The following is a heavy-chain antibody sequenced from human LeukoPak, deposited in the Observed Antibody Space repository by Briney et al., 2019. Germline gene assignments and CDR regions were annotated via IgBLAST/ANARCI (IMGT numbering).Heavy chain of an antibody. CDR3: ARDYDILTGYYDY. J-gene: IGHJ4*02. Sequence: ASVKVSCKPSGYTFTAYYMHLVRQAPGQGLEWMGWINPNTGDTKFAQNFQDRVTMTWDTSVSIAYMELSSLTSDDTAVYYCARDYDILTGYYDYWGQGTLVTVSS. CDR2: INPNTGDT. CDR1: GYTFTAYY. V-gene: IGHV1-2*02. D-gene: IGHD3-9*01.